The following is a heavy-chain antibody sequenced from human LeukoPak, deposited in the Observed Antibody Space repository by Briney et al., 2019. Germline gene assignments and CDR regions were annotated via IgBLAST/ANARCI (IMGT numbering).Heavy chain of an antibody. Sequence: PSETLSLTCAVYGGSFSGYYWGWIRQPPGKGLEWVGEIKHSGSTNYNPSFKSRVTISVDTSKNQFSLKLGSVTAAGTAVYYCARSYVSDAFDIWGQGTMVTVSS. D-gene: IGHD3-16*01. CDR2: IKHSGST. J-gene: IGHJ3*02. V-gene: IGHV4-34*01. CDR3: ARSYVSDAFDI. CDR1: GGSFSGYY.